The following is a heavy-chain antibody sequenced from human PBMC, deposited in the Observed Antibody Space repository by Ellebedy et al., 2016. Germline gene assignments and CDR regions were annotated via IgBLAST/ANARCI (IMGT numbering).Heavy chain of an antibody. CDR1: GFTFSSYA. Sequence: GGSLRLSXAASGFTFSSYAMHWVRQAPGKGLEWVAVISYDGSNKYYADSVKGRFTISRDNSKNTLYLQMNSLRAEDTAVYYCAKDSVAAALDYWGQGTLVTVSS. J-gene: IGHJ4*02. V-gene: IGHV3-30*04. D-gene: IGHD2-15*01. CDR3: AKDSVAAALDY. CDR2: ISYDGSNK.